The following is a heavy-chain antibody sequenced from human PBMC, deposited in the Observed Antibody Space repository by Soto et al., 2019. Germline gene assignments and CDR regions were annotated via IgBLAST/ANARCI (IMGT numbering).Heavy chain of an antibody. CDR1: GFTFSTYW. J-gene: IGHJ3*02. D-gene: IGHD3-10*01. CDR3: ARVEYYYGSGSYYSVDAFDI. CDR2: IKQDGREK. V-gene: IGHV3-7*01. Sequence: GGSLRPSCAAPGFTFSTYWLSWARQAPGRGLEWVANIKQDGREKYYVDSVKGRFTNSRDNAKNSLYLQMNSLRAEDTAVYYCARVEYYYGSGSYYSVDAFDIWGQGTM.